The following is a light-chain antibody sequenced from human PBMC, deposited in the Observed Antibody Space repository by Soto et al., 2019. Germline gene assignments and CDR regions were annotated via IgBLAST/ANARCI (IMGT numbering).Light chain of an antibody. J-gene: IGKJ1*01. Sequence: EIVLTQSPGTLSLSPGERATLSCRASQSVSSSYLAWYQQKPGQAPRLLIYGASSRATGIPDRFIGSGFGTDFTLTFSRLEPEDFAVYYCQQYGSSPRTFGQGTKVDIK. CDR2: GAS. V-gene: IGKV3-20*01. CDR3: QQYGSSPRT. CDR1: QSVSSSY.